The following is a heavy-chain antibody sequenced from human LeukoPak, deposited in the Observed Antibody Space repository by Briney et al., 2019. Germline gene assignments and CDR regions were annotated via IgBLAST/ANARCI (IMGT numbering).Heavy chain of an antibody. J-gene: IGHJ4*02. D-gene: IGHD6-19*01. Sequence: PGGSLRLSCAASGFTFSSYGMHWVRQAPGKGLEWVAVISYDGSNKYYADSVKGRFTISRDNSKNTLYLQMNSLRAEDTAVYYCAKSPYEFSSGRGGSHFDYWGQGTLVTVSS. CDR3: AKSPYEFSSGRGGSHFDY. CDR2: ISYDGSNK. V-gene: IGHV3-30*18. CDR1: GFTFSSYG.